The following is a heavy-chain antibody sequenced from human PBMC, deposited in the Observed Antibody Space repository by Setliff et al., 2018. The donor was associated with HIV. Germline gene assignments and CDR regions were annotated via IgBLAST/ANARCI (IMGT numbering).Heavy chain of an antibody. Sequence: GGSLRLSCTTSGFTFGDYAMSWVRQAPGKGLEWVGFIRSKAYGGTIEYAASVKGRFTISRDDSKGIAYLQMNSLKTEDTAVYYCTPTDYGGSDYWGQGTLVTVSS. V-gene: IGHV3-49*04. J-gene: IGHJ4*02. CDR2: IRSKAYGGTI. CDR3: TPTDYGGSDY. CDR1: GFTFGDYA. D-gene: IGHD3-10*01.